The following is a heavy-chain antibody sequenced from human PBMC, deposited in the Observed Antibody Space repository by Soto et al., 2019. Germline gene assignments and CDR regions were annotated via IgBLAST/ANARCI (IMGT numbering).Heavy chain of an antibody. J-gene: IGHJ4*02. Sequence: QVQLQESGPGLVKPSQTLSLTCTVSGGSISSGDYYWSWIRQPPGKGLEWIGYIYYSGSTYYNPSLKSRVTISVDTSKNQFSLKLSSVTAADTAVYYCARAVGWYYDILTGYSDWGQGTLVTVSS. V-gene: IGHV4-30-4*01. CDR2: IYYSGST. CDR1: GGSISSGDYY. D-gene: IGHD3-9*01. CDR3: ARAVGWYYDILTGYSD.